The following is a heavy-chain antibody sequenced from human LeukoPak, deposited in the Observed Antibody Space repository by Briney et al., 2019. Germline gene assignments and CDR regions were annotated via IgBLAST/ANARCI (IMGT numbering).Heavy chain of an antibody. CDR2: TYYRSKWYN. Sequence: SQTLSLTCAISGDSVSSNSAAWNWIRQSPSRGLEWLGRTYYRSKWYNDYAVSVKSRITINPDTSKNQFSLQLNSVTPEDTAVYYCASESGRDYDFWSGYYTHDAFDIWGQGTMVTVSS. V-gene: IGHV6-1*01. CDR3: ASESGRDYDFWSGYYTHDAFDI. J-gene: IGHJ3*02. CDR1: GDSVSSNSAA. D-gene: IGHD3-3*01.